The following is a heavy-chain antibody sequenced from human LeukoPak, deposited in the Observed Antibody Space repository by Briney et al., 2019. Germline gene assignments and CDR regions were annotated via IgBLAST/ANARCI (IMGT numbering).Heavy chain of an antibody. J-gene: IGHJ4*02. Sequence: GGSLRLSCAASGFTFSTYGMHWVRQAPGKGLEWVALIWYDGSKKYYADSVKGRFTISRDNSKNTLYLQMNSLRAEDTAVYYCAKERDDFWSGPVYWGQGTLVTVSS. D-gene: IGHD3-3*01. CDR3: AKERDDFWSGPVY. CDR2: IWYDGSKK. V-gene: IGHV3-33*06. CDR1: GFTFSTYG.